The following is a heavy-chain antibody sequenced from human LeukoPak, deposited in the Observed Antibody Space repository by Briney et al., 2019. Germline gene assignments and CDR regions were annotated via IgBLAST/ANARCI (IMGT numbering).Heavy chain of an antibody. CDR3: ARDLGTRMDV. D-gene: IGHD1-1*01. CDR1: GFTFSSYA. Sequence: GGSLRLSCAASGFTFSSYAMHWVRQAPGKGLEWVAVISYDGSSKYYADSVKGRFTISRDNSKNTLYLQMNSLRAEDTAVYYCARDLGTRMDVWGQGTTVTVSS. CDR2: ISYDGSSK. J-gene: IGHJ6*02. V-gene: IGHV3-30-3*01.